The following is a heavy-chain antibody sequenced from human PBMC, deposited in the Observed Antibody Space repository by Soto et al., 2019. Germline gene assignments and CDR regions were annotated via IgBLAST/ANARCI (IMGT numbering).Heavy chain of an antibody. Sequence: PGGSLRLSCAASGFTFSNYAMHWVRQAPGMGLEWVAIISYDGGKKYYGDSAMGRFTISRDNSKNSLYLQMNSLRVEDTAVYYCAKDWSESPHRYFDSWGQGTLVTVSS. CDR2: ISYDGGKK. D-gene: IGHD3-3*01. J-gene: IGHJ4*02. V-gene: IGHV3-30-3*01. CDR3: AKDWSESPHRYFDS. CDR1: GFTFSNYA.